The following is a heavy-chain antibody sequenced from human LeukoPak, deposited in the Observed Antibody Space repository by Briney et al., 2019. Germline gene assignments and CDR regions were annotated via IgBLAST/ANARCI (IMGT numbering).Heavy chain of an antibody. CDR3: AATGFFDMVRGVMSFDY. CDR1: GFTFTSSA. V-gene: IGHV1-58*01. D-gene: IGHD3-10*01. J-gene: IGHJ4*02. Sequence: SMKVSCKASGFTFTSSAVQWVRQARGQRLEWIGWIVVGSGNTNYAQKFQERVTITRDMSTSTAYMELSSLRSEDTAVYYYAATGFFDMVRGVMSFDYWGQGTLVTVSS. CDR2: IVVGSGNT.